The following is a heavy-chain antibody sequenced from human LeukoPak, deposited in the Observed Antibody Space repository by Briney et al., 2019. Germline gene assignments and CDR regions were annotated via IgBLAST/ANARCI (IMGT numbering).Heavy chain of an antibody. Sequence: GRSLRLSCAASGFTFSSYSMNWVRQAPGKGLEWVSYISSSSSTIYYADSVKGRFTISRDNAKNSLYLQMNSLRAEDTAVYYCARDSPAAIDYWGQGTLVTVSS. D-gene: IGHD2-2*02. CDR1: GFTFSSYS. J-gene: IGHJ4*02. V-gene: IGHV3-48*01. CDR2: ISSSSSTI. CDR3: ARDSPAAIDY.